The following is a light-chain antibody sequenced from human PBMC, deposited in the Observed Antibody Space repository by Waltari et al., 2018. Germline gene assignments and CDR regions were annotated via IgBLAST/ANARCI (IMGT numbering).Light chain of an antibody. CDR1: SSDVGGFNF. J-gene: IGLJ2*01. Sequence: QSALTQPASVSGSPGQSISISCTGISSDVGGFNFVSWYQQHPGKAPKLMIYDVFNRPSVFSTRFSGSKSHHAASLAISGLQAEDEAVYYCSSYTASPPHVVFGGGTKVTVL. CDR3: SSYTASPPHVV. V-gene: IGLV2-14*03. CDR2: DVF.